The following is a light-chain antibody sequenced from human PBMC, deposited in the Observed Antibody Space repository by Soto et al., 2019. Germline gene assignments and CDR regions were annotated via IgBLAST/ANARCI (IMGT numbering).Light chain of an antibody. CDR1: EDIRNS. Sequence: DIQMTQSPSSLSASVGDRVTITCQANEDIRNSLHWYQQKPGKAPNLLIYDASNVETGVPSRFSGSGFGTDFTFTISSLQPEDVATYYCQQYGDLPVTFGPWTKVDIK. CDR3: QQYGDLPVT. V-gene: IGKV1-33*01. CDR2: DAS. J-gene: IGKJ3*01.